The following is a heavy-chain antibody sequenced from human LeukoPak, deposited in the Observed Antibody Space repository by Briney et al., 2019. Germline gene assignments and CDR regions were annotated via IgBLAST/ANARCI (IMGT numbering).Heavy chain of an antibody. CDR3: AMRGGSGELPM. CDR2: INSEGSDT. V-gene: IGHV3-74*01. Sequence: PGGSLRLSCAASGFTFSSYAMSWVRQAPGKGLVWVSRINSEGSDTAYADSVKGRFTISRDSAKNTLYLRMNSLRVEDTAVYYCAMRGGSGELPMWGQGTLVTVSS. J-gene: IGHJ4*02. D-gene: IGHD3-10*01. CDR1: GFTFSSYA.